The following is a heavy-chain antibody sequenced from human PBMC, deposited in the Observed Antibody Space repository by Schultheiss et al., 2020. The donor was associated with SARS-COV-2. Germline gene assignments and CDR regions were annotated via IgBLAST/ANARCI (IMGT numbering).Heavy chain of an antibody. Sequence: GGSLRLSCAASGFTFSNAWMSWVRQAPGKGLEWVGRIKSKTDGGTTDYAAPVKGRFTISRDDSKNTLYLQMNSLKTEDTAVYYCAKGDIVVVPAAHTKPLNWFDPWGQGTLVTVSS. V-gene: IGHV3-15*01. CDR3: AKGDIVVVPAAHTKPLNWFDP. CDR2: IKSKTDGGTT. CDR1: GFTFSNAW. J-gene: IGHJ5*02. D-gene: IGHD2-2*01.